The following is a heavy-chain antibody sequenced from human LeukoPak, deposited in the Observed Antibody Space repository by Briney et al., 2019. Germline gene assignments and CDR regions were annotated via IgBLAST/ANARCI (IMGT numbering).Heavy chain of an antibody. D-gene: IGHD2-2*01. V-gene: IGHV1-69*13. Sequence: ASVKVSFKASGGTFSSYAISWVRQAPGQGLEWMGGIIPIFGTANYAQKFQGRVTITADESTSTAYMELSSLRSEDTAVYYCARGCSSTSCYAESFDYWGQGTLVTVSS. CDR3: ARGCSSTSCYAESFDY. J-gene: IGHJ4*02. CDR1: GGTFSSYA. CDR2: IIPIFGTA.